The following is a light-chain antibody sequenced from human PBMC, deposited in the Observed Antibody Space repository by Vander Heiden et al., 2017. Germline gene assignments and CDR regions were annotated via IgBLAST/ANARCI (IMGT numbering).Light chain of an antibody. V-gene: IGLV1-40*01. Sequence: QSMLTQPPSVSGAPGQRVTISCTGSSSNIGAGYDVHWYHHLPGTAPKHLIYGNSNRPSGVPDRFSGSRSGTSASLAIIGLQAEDEADYYCQSYDSSLNGWVFGGGTKLTVL. CDR3: QSYDSSLNGWV. CDR2: GNS. J-gene: IGLJ3*02. CDR1: SSNIGAGYD.